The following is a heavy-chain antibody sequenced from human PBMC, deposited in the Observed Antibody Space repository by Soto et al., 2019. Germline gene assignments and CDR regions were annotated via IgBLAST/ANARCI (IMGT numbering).Heavy chain of an antibody. J-gene: IGHJ5*02. CDR1: GYSFTSYW. D-gene: IGHD2-2*03. CDR2: IYPGDSDT. CDR3: ARRVGYCSSTSCYPTENWFDP. V-gene: IGHV5-51*01. Sequence: GESLKISCKGSGYSFTSYWIGWVRQMPGKGLEWMGIIYPGDSDTRYSPSLQGQVTISADKSISTAYLQWSSLKASDTAMYYCARRVGYCSSTSCYPTENWFDPWGQGTLVTVSS.